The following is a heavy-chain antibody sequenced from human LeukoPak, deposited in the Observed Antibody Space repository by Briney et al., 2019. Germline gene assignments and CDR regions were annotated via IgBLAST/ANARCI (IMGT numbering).Heavy chain of an antibody. J-gene: IGHJ5*02. CDR1: GYTFTSYA. CDR2: ISAYNGNT. CDR3: ARDLLRDYGSGTYYQYNWFDP. Sequence: GASVKVSCKASGYTFTSYAISWVRQAPGQGLEWMGWISAYNGNTNYAQKLQVRVTMTTDTSTSTAYMELRSLRSDDTAVYYCARDLLRDYGSGTYYQYNWFDPWGQGTLVTVSS. D-gene: IGHD3-10*01. V-gene: IGHV1-18*01.